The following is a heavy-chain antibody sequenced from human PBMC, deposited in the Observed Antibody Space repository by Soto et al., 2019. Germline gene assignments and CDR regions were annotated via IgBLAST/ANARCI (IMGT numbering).Heavy chain of an antibody. V-gene: IGHV3-11*01. CDR3: ARVAAAPPAAWY. CDR1: GFTFGDYY. J-gene: IGHJ4*02. Sequence: QVQLVESGGGLVKPGGSLRLSCAASGFTFGDYYMSWIRQAPGKGLEWVSYISSSGSSTYYVDSVKGRFTISRDNAKNSLYLQMDSLGAEHTAVYYCARVAAAPPAAWYWGQGTLFTVSS. CDR2: ISSSGSST. D-gene: IGHD2-15*01.